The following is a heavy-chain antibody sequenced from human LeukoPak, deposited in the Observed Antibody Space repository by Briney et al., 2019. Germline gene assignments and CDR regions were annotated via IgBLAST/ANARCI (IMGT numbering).Heavy chain of an antibody. V-gene: IGHV3-21*01. D-gene: IGHD5-24*01. J-gene: IGHJ5*02. CDR3: ARIERADYNWYNWFDP. Sequence: PGGSLRLSCAASGFTFSSYSMNWVRQAPGKGLEWVSSISSSSSYIYYADSVKGRFTISRDNAKNSLYLQMNSLRAEDTAVYYCARIERADYNWYNWFDPWGQGTLVTVSS. CDR2: ISSSSSYI. CDR1: GFTFSSYS.